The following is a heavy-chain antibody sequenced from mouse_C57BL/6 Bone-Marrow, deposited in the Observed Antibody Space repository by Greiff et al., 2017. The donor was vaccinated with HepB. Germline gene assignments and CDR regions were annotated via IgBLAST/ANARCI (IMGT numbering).Heavy chain of an antibody. CDR1: GFNIKDDY. D-gene: IGHD1-1*01. V-gene: IGHV14-4*01. CDR2: IDPENGDT. J-gene: IGHJ4*01. Sequence: EVQLQQSGAELVRPGASVKLSCTASGFNIKDDYMHWVKQRPEQGLEWIGWIDPENGDTEYASKFQGKATITADTSSNTAYLQLSSLTSEDTAVYYCTTVDYYGSSYDAMDYWGQGTSVTVSS. CDR3: TTVDYYGSSYDAMDY.